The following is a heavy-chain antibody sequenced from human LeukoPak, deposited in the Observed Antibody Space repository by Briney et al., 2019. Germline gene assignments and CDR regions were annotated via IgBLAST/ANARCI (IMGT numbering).Heavy chain of an antibody. V-gene: IGHV3-23*01. J-gene: IGHJ4*02. CDR1: GFTFSSYA. CDR3: AKERRIAVALFDY. Sequence: GGSLRLSCAASGFTFSSYAMSWVRQAPGKGLAWVSTISGGSGSTYCADSVKGRFTISRDNSKNTLYLQMNSLRAEDTAVYYCAKERRIAVALFDYWGQGTLVTVSS. CDR2: ISGGSGST. D-gene: IGHD6-19*01.